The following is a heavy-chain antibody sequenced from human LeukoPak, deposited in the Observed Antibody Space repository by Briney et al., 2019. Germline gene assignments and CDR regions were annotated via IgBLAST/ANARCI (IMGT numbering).Heavy chain of an antibody. V-gene: IGHV3-48*04. CDR1: GFTFSSYS. CDR3: AREGGRLVGATTRGAFDI. CDR2: ISSSGSTI. J-gene: IGHJ3*02. D-gene: IGHD1-26*01. Sequence: GGSLRLSCAASGFTFSSYSMNWVRQAPGKGLEWVSYISSSGSTIYYADSVKGRFTISRDNAKNSLYLQMNSLRAEDTAVYYCAREGGRLVGATTRGAFDIWGQGTMVTVSS.